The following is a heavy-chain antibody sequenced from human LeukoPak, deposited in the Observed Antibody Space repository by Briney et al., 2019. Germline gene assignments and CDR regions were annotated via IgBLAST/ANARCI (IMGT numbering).Heavy chain of an antibody. D-gene: IGHD2-8*01. CDR1: GGSISSSSYY. CDR2: THYSGST. CDR3: ARDAPNGPKYT. V-gene: IGHV4-39*07. Sequence: PSETLPLTCTVSGGSISSSSYYWGWIRQPPGKGLEWIGSTHYSGSTYYNPSLKSRVTISVDTSKNQFSLKLSSVTAADTAVYYCARDAPNGPKYTWGQGTLVTVSS. J-gene: IGHJ4*02.